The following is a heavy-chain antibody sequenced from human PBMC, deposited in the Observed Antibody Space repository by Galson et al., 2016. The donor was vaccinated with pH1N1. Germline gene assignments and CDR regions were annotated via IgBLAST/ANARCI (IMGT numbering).Heavy chain of an antibody. D-gene: IGHD4-17*01. Sequence: QSGAEVKKPGESLKISCKGSGDVFTSYWIGWVRQMPGKGLEWMGIIYPDHSDARYSPSFQGQVTISADKSISTAYLQWSSLKASDTAIYYCARFLYGDYVGYFDYWGQGTLVTVSS. CDR1: GDVFTSYW. J-gene: IGHJ4*02. V-gene: IGHV5-51*01. CDR3: ARFLYGDYVGYFDY. CDR2: IYPDHSDA.